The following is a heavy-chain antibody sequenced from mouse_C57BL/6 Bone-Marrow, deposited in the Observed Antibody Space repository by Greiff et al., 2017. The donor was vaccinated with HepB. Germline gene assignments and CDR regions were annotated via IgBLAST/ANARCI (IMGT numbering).Heavy chain of an antibody. V-gene: IGHV10-3*01. CDR1: GFTFNTYA. CDR2: IRSKSSNYAT. J-gene: IGHJ4*01. CDR3: VRGGNYYGSSPYYAMDY. D-gene: IGHD1-1*01. Sequence: EVQLVESGGGLVQPKGSLKLSCAASGFTFNTYAMHWVRQAPGKGLEWVARIRSKSSNYATYYADSVKDRFTISRDDSQSMLYLQMNNLKTEDTAMYYCVRGGNYYGSSPYYAMDYWGQGTSVTVSS.